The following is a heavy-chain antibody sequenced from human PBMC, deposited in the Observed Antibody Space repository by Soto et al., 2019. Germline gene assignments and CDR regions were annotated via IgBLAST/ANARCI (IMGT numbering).Heavy chain of an antibody. CDR1: GYTLTELS. Sequence: ASVKVSCKVSGYTLTELSMHWVRQAPGKGLEWMGGFDPEDGIANYAQKFQGRVTITADKSTSTAYMELSSLRSEDTAVYYCARAPYYYDSSGFNDYWGQGTLVTVSS. J-gene: IGHJ4*02. V-gene: IGHV1-24*01. CDR2: FDPEDGIA. CDR3: ARAPYYYDSSGFNDY. D-gene: IGHD3-22*01.